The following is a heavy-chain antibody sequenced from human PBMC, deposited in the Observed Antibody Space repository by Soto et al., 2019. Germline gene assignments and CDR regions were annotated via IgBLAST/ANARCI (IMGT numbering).Heavy chain of an antibody. V-gene: IGHV4-59*01. CDR2: IYYSGST. J-gene: IGHJ6*02. CDR3: ARVGYNWNYGMDV. Sequence: PSETLSLTLRVSDGSISSYYWTWIRQPPGKGLEWIGYIYYSGSTNYNPSLKSRVTISVDTSKNQFSLKLSSVTAADTAVYYCARVGYNWNYGMDVWGQGTTVTVSS. D-gene: IGHD1-20*01. CDR1: DGSISSYY.